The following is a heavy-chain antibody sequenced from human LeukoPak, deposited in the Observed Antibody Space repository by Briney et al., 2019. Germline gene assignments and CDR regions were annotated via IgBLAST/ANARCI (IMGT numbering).Heavy chain of an antibody. CDR3: ARLQGYGLYAFDI. Sequence: RTSETLSLTCTVSGGSISSSSYYWGWIRQPPGKGLEWTGSIYYSGSTYYNPSLKSRVTISVDTSKNQFSLKLSSVTAADTAVYYCARLQGYGLYAFDIWGQGTMVTVSS. CDR1: GGSISSSSYY. J-gene: IGHJ3*02. V-gene: IGHV4-39*01. CDR2: IYYSGST. D-gene: IGHD4-17*01.